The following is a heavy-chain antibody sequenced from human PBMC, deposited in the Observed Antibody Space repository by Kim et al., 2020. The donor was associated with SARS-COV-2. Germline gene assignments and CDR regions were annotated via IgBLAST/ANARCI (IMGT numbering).Heavy chain of an antibody. D-gene: IGHD3-10*01. V-gene: IGHV3-11*04. CDR3: ARDWGRFGELFFDY. J-gene: IGHJ4*02. Sequence: DPVKGRFTTSRANAKNSLYRQMKGLRAEDTAVYYCARDWGRFGELFFDYWGQGTLVTVSS.